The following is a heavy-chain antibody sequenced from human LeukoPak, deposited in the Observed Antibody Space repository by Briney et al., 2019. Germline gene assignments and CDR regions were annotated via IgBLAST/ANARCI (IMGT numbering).Heavy chain of an antibody. CDR3: TRGEMVPAAKYYFDY. CDR2: IRSKAYGGST. Sequence: GGSLRLSCTTSGFTFGYYTMSWLRQAPGKGLEWVGLIRSKAYGGSTEYAASVKGRFTISRDDSKSIAYLQMNSLKTEDTAVYYCTRGEMVPAAKYYFDYWGRGTLVTVSS. J-gene: IGHJ4*02. V-gene: IGHV3-49*03. D-gene: IGHD2-2*01. CDR1: GFTFGYYT.